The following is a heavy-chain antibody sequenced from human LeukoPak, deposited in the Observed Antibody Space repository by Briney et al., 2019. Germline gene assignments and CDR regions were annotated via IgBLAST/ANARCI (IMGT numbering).Heavy chain of an antibody. CDR2: ITTSSTYT. J-gene: IGHJ5*02. CDR3: ARRFSNGIAAAGKGWFDP. Sequence: GGSLRLSREASGFSFSSYNMDWVRQTPGKGPEWISSITTSSTYTFYADSVKGRFTISRDNARNSLYLQMNSLRAEDTAVYYCARRFSNGIAAAGKGWFDPWGQGTLVTVSS. V-gene: IGHV3-21*01. CDR1: GFSFSSYN. D-gene: IGHD6-13*01.